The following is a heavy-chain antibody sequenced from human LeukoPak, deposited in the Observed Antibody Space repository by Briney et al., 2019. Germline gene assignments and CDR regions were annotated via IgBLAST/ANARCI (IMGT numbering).Heavy chain of an antibody. CDR2: INPNNGGT. D-gene: IGHD3-22*01. V-gene: IGHV1-2*06. CDR1: GFTFTSSA. Sequence: ASVKVSCKASGFTFTSSAVQWVRQAPGQGLDWMGRINPNNGGTNYPQKFQGRVTMTRDMSMSTAYMELSRLRSDDTAVYYCAGEDNSSGYRPFDIWGQGTMVTVPS. CDR3: AGEDNSSGYRPFDI. J-gene: IGHJ3*02.